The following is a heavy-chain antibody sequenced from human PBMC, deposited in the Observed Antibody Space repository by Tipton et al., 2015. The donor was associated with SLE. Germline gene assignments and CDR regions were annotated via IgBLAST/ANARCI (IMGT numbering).Heavy chain of an antibody. V-gene: IGHV4-4*08. Sequence: GLVKPSETLSLTCTVSGGSISSYYWSWIRQPPGKGLEWIGRIYTSGSTNYNPSLKSRVTISVDTSKNQFSLKLTSVTAADTAVYYCARGFRSITCLDYWGQGTLVTVSS. CDR1: GGSISSYY. CDR2: IYTSGST. J-gene: IGHJ4*02. D-gene: IGHD2-2*01. CDR3: ARGFRSITCLDY.